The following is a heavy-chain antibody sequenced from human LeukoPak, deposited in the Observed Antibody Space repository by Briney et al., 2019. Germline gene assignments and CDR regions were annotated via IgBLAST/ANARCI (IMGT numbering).Heavy chain of an antibody. CDR3: ARVLVAPGYSSSWYQYKWFDP. J-gene: IGHJ5*02. V-gene: IGHV4-59*01. D-gene: IGHD6-13*01. CDR2: IYYSGST. CDR1: GGSISSYY. Sequence: SETLSLTCTVSGGSISSYYWSWIRQPPGKGLEWIGYIYYSGSTNYNPSLKSRVTISVDTSKNQFSLKLSSVTAADTAVYYCARVLVAPGYSSSWYQYKWFDPWGQGTLVTVSS.